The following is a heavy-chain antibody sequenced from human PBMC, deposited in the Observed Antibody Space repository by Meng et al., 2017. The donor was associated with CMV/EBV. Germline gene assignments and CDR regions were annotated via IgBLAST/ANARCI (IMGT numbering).Heavy chain of an antibody. J-gene: IGHJ4*02. CDR2: IYYSGST. CDR3: ARRDDFWSGYLH. Sequence: SETLSLTCTVSGGSISSSSYYWGWIRQPPGKGLEWIGSIYYSGSTYYNPSLKSRVTISVDTSKNQFSLKLSSVTAADTAVYYCARRDDFWSGYLHWGQGTLVTVSS. D-gene: IGHD3-3*01. V-gene: IGHV4-39*01. CDR1: GGSISSSSYY.